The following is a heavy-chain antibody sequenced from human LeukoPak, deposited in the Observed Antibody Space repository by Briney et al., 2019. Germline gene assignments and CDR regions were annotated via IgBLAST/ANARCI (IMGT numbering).Heavy chain of an antibody. V-gene: IGHV3-48*04. CDR1: GFSLSGYN. Sequence: GGSLRLSCAASGFSLSGYNMNWVRQAPGKGLEWVSYISSSSSTLHYADSVRGRFTISRDNAKNSLYLQMNSLRAEDTAVYYCARDRPLLWFGELLSTPSYYFDYWGQGTLVTVSS. D-gene: IGHD3-10*01. CDR2: ISSSSSTL. J-gene: IGHJ4*02. CDR3: ARDRPLLWFGELLSTPSYYFDY.